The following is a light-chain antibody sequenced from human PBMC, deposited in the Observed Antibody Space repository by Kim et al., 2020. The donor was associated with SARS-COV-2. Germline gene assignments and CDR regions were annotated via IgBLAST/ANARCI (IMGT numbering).Light chain of an antibody. CDR3: QSYNRDNVI. J-gene: IGLJ2*01. CDR1: SGSIDDNY. Sequence: GKSVTISCPRSSGSIDDNYVQWYQQRPGGVPTTVIYEDDQSPSGVSDRFSGSIDNSSNSASLTISGLRTEDEADYYCQSYNRDNVIFGGGTQLTVL. V-gene: IGLV6-57*03. CDR2: EDD.